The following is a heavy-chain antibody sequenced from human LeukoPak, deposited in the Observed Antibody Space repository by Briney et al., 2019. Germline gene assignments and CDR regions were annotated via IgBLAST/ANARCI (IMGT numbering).Heavy chain of an antibody. V-gene: IGHV4-59*01. Sequence: SETLSLTCTVSGGSISSYYWSWIRQPPGKGLEWIGYIYNSGITNYNPSLKSRVTISVDTSKNQFSLKLNSVTAADTAVYYCARAGASYSFDYWGQGTLVTVSS. CDR2: IYNSGIT. CDR1: GGSISSYY. J-gene: IGHJ4*02. CDR3: ARAGASYSFDY. D-gene: IGHD2-21*01.